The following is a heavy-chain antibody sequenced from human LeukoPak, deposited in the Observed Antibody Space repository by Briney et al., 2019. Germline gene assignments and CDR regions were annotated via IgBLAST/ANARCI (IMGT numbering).Heavy chain of an antibody. J-gene: IGHJ6*03. CDR2: ISSSSSTI. CDR3: ARDANVDYYYMDV. CDR1: GFTLSSYS. Sequence: GGSLRLSCAASGFTLSSYSMNWVRQAPGKGLEWVSYISSSSSTIYYADSVKGRFTISRDNAKNSLYLQMNSLRAEDTAVYYCARDANVDYYYMDVWGKGTTVTVSS. V-gene: IGHV3-48*01.